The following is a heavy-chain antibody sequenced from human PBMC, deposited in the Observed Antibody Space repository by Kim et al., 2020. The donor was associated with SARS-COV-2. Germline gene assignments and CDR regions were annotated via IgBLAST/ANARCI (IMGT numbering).Heavy chain of an antibody. Sequence: NSHPSLKSRVTISVDTSKNQFSLKLSSVTAADTAVYYCARDLAVAGMVDYWGQGTLVTVSS. V-gene: IGHV4-34*01. D-gene: IGHD6-19*01. CDR3: ARDLAVAGMVDY. J-gene: IGHJ4*02.